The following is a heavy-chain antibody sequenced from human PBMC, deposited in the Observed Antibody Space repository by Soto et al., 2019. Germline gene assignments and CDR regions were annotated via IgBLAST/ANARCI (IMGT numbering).Heavy chain of an antibody. CDR2: MSGGSTNI. V-gene: IGHV3-48*03. CDR3: ATEELCGADCYSFKS. J-gene: IGHJ5*02. D-gene: IGHD2-21*02. CDR1: GFTLRNYD. Sequence: GGSLRLSCAVSGFTLRNYDMNWVRQAPGKGLEWVSKMSGGSTNIYYADSVRGRFTISRDNANNSLHLQMTGLGVEDTAIYYCATEELCGADCYSFKSWGQGTLVTVSS.